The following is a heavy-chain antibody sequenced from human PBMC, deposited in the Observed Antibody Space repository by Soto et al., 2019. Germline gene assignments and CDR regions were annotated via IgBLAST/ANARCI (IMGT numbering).Heavy chain of an antibody. J-gene: IGHJ4*02. CDR1: GFSFSSYA. Sequence: QVQLVESGGGVVQPGRSLRLSCAASGFSFSSYAMNWVRHVPGKGLEWIAYISYTGDTNYNPSLKSRVTISVDTSRNQFSLKVRSVSAADTAMYFCARIVVGVIIDYWGQGTLVTVSS. CDR3: ARIVVGVIIDY. D-gene: IGHD3-10*01. CDR2: ISYTGDTN. V-gene: IGHV3-30-3*01.